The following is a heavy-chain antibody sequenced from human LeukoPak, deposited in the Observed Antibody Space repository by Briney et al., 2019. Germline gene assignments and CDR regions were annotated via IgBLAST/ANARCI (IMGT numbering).Heavy chain of an antibody. CDR2: ISRGGRGANK. J-gene: IGHJ4*02. Sequence: GGSLRLSCAASGFTFSTYAMSWVRQAPGKGLEWVSGISRGGRGANKYYEDSVKGRITVSRDNSKNTLELQINSLGAEDTAVYYCAKGQSGDNWGQGTLVTVSS. CDR1: GFTFSTYA. CDR3: AKGQSGDN. V-gene: IGHV3-23*01. D-gene: IGHD2-21*01.